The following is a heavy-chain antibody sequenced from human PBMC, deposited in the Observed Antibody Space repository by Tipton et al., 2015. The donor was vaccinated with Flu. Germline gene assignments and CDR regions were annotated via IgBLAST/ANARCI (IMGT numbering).Heavy chain of an antibody. V-gene: IGHV1-69*01. CDR3: AIVEEGWSHRNYLYAMDV. CDR1: GVTFSTLV. J-gene: IGHJ6*02. Sequence: QLVQSGAAVRKPGSSVKVSCKSSGVTFSTLVITWVRQAPGQGLEWMGGIIPALSSLNYAQKFQGRITITADESSTTAYMELSELRAEDTAMYYCAIVEEGWSHRNYLYAMDVWGQGTTVTVSS. CDR2: IIPALSSL. D-gene: IGHD1-7*01.